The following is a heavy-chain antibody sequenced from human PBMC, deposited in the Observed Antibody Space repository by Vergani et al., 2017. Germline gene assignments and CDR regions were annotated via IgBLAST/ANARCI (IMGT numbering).Heavy chain of an antibody. V-gene: IGHV4-61*02. J-gene: IGHJ6*02. CDR2: ILGSGPA. D-gene: IGHD2-15*01. CDR3: ARETLGYCSGGSWLDGPTYYYYGMDV. CDR1: GASMSSVGYY. Sequence: QVQLQESGPGLVKPSQTLSLPCTVSGASMSSVGYYWTWIRQSAGKRLEWIGDILGSGPANYNPSFPGRVSMSVAPSKNQFSLTLSSVNATDTAVYYCARETLGYCSGGSWLDGPTYYYYGMDVWGQGTTVTVSS.